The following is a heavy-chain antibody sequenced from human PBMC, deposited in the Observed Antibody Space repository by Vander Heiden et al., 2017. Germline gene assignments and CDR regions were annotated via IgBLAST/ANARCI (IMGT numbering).Heavy chain of an antibody. D-gene: IGHD2-21*02. CDR2: ISYDGSNK. CDR3: ARGREAYCGGDCYSGRVAFDI. J-gene: IGHJ3*02. V-gene: IGHV3-30-3*01. CDR1: GFTFSSYA. Sequence: QVQLVESGGGVVQPGRSLRLSCAASGFTFSSYAMHWVGQAPGKGLEWVAVISYDGSNKYYADSVKGRFTISRDNSKNTLYLQMNSLRAEDTAVYYCARGREAYCGGDCYSGRVAFDIWGQGTMVTVSS.